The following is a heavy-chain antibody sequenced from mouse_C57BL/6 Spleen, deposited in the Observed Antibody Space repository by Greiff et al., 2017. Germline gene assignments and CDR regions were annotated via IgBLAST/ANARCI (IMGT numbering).Heavy chain of an antibody. Sequence: QVQLQQSGPGLVQPSQSLSITCTVSGFSLTSYGVHWVRQSPGKGLEWLGVIWSGGSTDYNAAFISRLSISKDNSKSQVFFKMNRLQADDTAIYYCARGGLPGAMDYWGQGTSVTVSS. CDR3: ARGGLPGAMDY. D-gene: IGHD2-10*01. CDR2: IWSGGST. V-gene: IGHV2-2*01. CDR1: GFSLTSYG. J-gene: IGHJ4*01.